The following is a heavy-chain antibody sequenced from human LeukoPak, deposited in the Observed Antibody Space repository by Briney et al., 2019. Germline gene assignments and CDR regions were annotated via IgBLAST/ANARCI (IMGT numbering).Heavy chain of an antibody. CDR2: IFYSGSA. J-gene: IGHJ5*02. CDR3: ARQQSDTSLFDP. D-gene: IGHD2-21*02. V-gene: IGHV4-39*01. CDR1: GDSISSTSYY. Sequence: TSETLSLTCIVSGDSISSTSYYWAWIRQPPGKGPEWIGMIFYSGSAYYTPSLRGRVTLSVDTSRNQFSLNLISVTAADTGVYFCARQQSDTSLFDPWGQGTLVTVSS.